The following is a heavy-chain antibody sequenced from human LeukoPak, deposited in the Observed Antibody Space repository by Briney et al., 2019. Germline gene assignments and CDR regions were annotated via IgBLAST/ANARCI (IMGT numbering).Heavy chain of an antibody. D-gene: IGHD6-19*01. CDR1: GYLFTSYW. CDR3: ARYIPGYSSGWPDY. J-gene: IGHJ4*02. CDR2: IYPGDSDT. V-gene: IGHV5-51*01. Sequence: PGASLQISCQGSGYLFTSYWIGWVRPVPGKGLEWMGIIYPGDSDTRYSPSFQGQVTISADKSISTAYLQWSSLKASDTAMYYCARYIPGYSSGWPDYWGQGTLVTVSS.